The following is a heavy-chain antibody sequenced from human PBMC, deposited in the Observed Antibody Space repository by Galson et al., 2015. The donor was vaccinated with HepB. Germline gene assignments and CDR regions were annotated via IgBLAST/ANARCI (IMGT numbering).Heavy chain of an antibody. Sequence: SLRLSCAASGFTFSNYGMHWVRQAPGKVLEWVAVISYDGSNKYYADPVKGRFTISRDNSKNTLYLQMNSLRAEDTAVYYCAKDSVGDYWGQGTLVTVSS. CDR3: AKDSVGDY. J-gene: IGHJ4*02. CDR1: GFTFSNYG. CDR2: ISYDGSNK. V-gene: IGHV3-30*18.